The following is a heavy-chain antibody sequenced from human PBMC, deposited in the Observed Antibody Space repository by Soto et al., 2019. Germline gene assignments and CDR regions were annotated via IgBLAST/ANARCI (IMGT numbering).Heavy chain of an antibody. CDR2: ISYDGSNK. D-gene: IGHD4-17*01. Sequence: QVQLVESGGGVVQPGRSLRLSCAASGFTFSSYGMHWVRQAPGKGLEWVAVISYDGSNKYYADSVKGRFTISRDNSKNPLYLQMNSLRAEDTAVYYCAKVPYGGNPNYYGMDVWGQGTTVTVSS. CDR3: AKVPYGGNPNYYGMDV. J-gene: IGHJ6*02. V-gene: IGHV3-30*18. CDR1: GFTFSSYG.